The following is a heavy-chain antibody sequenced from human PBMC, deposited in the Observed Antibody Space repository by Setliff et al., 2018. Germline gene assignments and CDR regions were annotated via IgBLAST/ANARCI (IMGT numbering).Heavy chain of an antibody. D-gene: IGHD2-2*01. CDR3: ARAKGYCSSTSCRIYYFDY. CDR2: IYYSGST. J-gene: IGHJ4*02. CDR1: GGSISSSSYY. Sequence: SETLSLTCTVSGGSISSSSYYWGWIRQPPGKGLEWIGSIYYSGSTYYNPSLKSRVTISVDTSKNQFSLNLSSVTAADTAVYYCARAKGYCSSTSCRIYYFDYWGQGTLVTVSS. V-gene: IGHV4-39*07.